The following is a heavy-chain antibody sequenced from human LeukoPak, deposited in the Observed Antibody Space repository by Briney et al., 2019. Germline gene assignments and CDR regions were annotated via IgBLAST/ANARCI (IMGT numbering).Heavy chain of an antibody. V-gene: IGHV1-69*13. CDR2: IIPIFGTA. J-gene: IGHJ3*02. CDR1: GGTFSGYA. D-gene: IGHD1-1*01. Sequence: ASVKVSCKASGGTFSGYAISWVRQAPGQGLEWMGGIIPIFGTANYAQKFQGRVTITADESTSTAYMELRSLRSDDTAVYYCARDSGGAFDIWGQGTMVTVSS. CDR3: ARDSGGAFDI.